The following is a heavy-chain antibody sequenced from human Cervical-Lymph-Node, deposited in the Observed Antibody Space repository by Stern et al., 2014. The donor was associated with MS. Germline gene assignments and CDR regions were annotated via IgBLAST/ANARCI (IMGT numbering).Heavy chain of an antibody. CDR3: ARIHRPWPFDL. CDR1: GFSLSNARMG. V-gene: IGHV2-26*01. J-gene: IGHJ2*01. D-gene: IGHD1-14*01. CDR2: IFSNDEK. Sequence: ESGPVLVKPTETLTLTCTVSGFSLSNARMGVSWIRQPPGKALEWLAHIFSNDEKSYSTSLKSRLTSTKDTSKSQVVLTMNNMDPVDTATYYWARIHRPWPFDLWGRGTLGTVSS.